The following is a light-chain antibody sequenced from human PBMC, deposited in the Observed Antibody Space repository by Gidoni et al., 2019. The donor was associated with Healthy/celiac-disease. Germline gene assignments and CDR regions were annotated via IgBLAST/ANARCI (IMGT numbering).Light chain of an antibody. Sequence: DIVMTQSPDSLAVSLGERATINCKSSQSVLHSSNNKNYLAWYQQKPGQPPKLLIYWASTRGSGVPDRFSGSGSGTDFTLTISSLQAEDVAVYYCQQYYSTPPALTFGGGTKVEIK. V-gene: IGKV4-1*01. CDR3: QQYYSTPPALT. CDR2: WAS. J-gene: IGKJ4*01. CDR1: QSVLHSSNNKNY.